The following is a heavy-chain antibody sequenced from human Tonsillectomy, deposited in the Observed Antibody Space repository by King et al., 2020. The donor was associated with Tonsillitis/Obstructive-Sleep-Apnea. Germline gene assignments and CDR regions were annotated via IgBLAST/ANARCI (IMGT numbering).Heavy chain of an antibody. CDR1: GFTFSSYG. Sequence: VQLVESGGGVVQPGRSLRLSCAASGFTFSSYGMHWVRQAPGKGLEWVAVISYDGSNKYYADSVKGLFTISRDNSKNTLYLQMNSLRAEDTAVYYCAKGIVGATDGFDYWGQGTLVTVSS. J-gene: IGHJ4*02. D-gene: IGHD1-26*01. CDR3: AKGIVGATDGFDY. CDR2: ISYDGSNK. V-gene: IGHV3-30*18.